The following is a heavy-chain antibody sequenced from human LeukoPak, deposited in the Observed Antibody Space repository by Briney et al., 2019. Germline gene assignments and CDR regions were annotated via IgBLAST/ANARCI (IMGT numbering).Heavy chain of an antibody. CDR1: GYTFTGYY. V-gene: IGHV1-2*02. D-gene: IGHD6-19*01. Sequence: ASVKVSCKASGYTFTGYYMHWVGQAAGQGREWVGWINPNSGDTNYAQKFQGRVTVTRDTSISTAYMELSRLRSDDTAVYYCARVGSSGWYVHPTLDYWGQGTLVTVSS. CDR3: ARVGSSGWYVHPTLDY. CDR2: INPNSGDT. J-gene: IGHJ4*02.